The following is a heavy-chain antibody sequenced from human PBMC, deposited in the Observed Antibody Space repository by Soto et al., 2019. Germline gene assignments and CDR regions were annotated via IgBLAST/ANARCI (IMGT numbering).Heavy chain of an antibody. J-gene: IGHJ4*02. V-gene: IGHV3-23*01. Sequence: EVQLLESGGGLVPPGGSLRLSCAASGFTFSSYAMSWVRQAPGKWLEWVSVISGSGGSTYYADSVKVRFTISRDNSKNTLYLQMNSLRVEDTALYYCAKDLSGTYYDFDYCGQGTLVTVSS. D-gene: IGHD1-26*01. CDR2: ISGSGGST. CDR1: GFTFSSYA. CDR3: AKDLSGTYYDFDY.